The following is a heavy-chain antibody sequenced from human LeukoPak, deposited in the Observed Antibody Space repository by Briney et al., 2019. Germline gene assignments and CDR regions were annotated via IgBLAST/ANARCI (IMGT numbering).Heavy chain of an antibody. V-gene: IGHV3-11*01. CDR2: ISSSGSTI. Sequence: PGGSLRLSCAASGFTFSDYYMSWIRQAPGKGLEWVSYISSSGSTIYYADSVKGRFTISRDNAKNSLYLQMNSLRAEDTAVYYCARDQLGYCSGGSCSNWFDPWGQGTLVTVSS. CDR1: GFTFSDYY. CDR3: ARDQLGYCSGGSCSNWFDP. J-gene: IGHJ5*02. D-gene: IGHD2-15*01.